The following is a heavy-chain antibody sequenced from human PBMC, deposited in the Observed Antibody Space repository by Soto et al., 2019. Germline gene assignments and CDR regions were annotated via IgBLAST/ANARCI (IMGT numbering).Heavy chain of an antibody. V-gene: IGHV4-59*01. CDR3: ARYRREAVAGYTLDN. D-gene: IGHD6-13*01. Sequence: SETLSLTCTVSGGSISGNYWTWIRQPPGKGLEWIGYVYNSGSTNYNPSLKSRVTISEDTSKSQFSLKVNSMTAADTAVYYCARYRREAVAGYTLDNWGQGILVTVSS. CDR2: VYNSGST. J-gene: IGHJ4*02. CDR1: GGSISGNY.